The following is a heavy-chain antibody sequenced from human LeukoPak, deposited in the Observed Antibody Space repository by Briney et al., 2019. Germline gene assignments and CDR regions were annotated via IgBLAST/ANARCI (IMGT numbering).Heavy chain of an antibody. D-gene: IGHD3-22*01. V-gene: IGHV3-15*01. CDR3: TRHVYDSTPGWFDP. J-gene: IGHJ5*02. Sequence: GGSLRLSCAASGFTFSNAWMSWVRQAPGKGLEWVGRIKSKTDGGTTDYAAPVKGRFTISRDDSKTTLYLQMNSLKTEDTAVYYCTRHVYDSTPGWFDPWGQGTLVTVSS. CDR2: IKSKTDGGTT. CDR1: GFTFSNAW.